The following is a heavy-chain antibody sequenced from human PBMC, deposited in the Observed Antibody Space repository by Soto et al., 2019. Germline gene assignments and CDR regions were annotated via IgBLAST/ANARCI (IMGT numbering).Heavy chain of an antibody. CDR2: ISAYNGDT. CDR3: ARVRAAAFVAADF. J-gene: IGHJ4*02. V-gene: IGHV1-18*01. Sequence: QVQLMQSGPEVKKPGASVKVSCKSSGYTFSDSGISWVRQAPGQGLEWMGWISAYNGDTSYAQKLQGRVTMTTDTSPSTAYMELRSLRSNDTAVYSCARVRAAAFVAADFWGQGTLVTVSS. CDR1: GYTFSDSG. D-gene: IGHD2-15*01.